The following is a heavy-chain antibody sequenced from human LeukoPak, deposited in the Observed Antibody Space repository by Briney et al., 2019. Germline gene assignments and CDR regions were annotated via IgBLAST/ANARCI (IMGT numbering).Heavy chain of an antibody. CDR3: ARVVAAAGTSWFDP. D-gene: IGHD6-13*01. Sequence: PSETLSLTCTVSGGSISSSSYYWGWIRQPPGKGLEWIGSIYYSGSTYYNPSLKSRVTISVDTSKNQFSLKLSSVTAADTAVYYCARVVAAAGTSWFDPWGQGTLVTVSS. V-gene: IGHV4-39*07. J-gene: IGHJ5*02. CDR2: IYYSGST. CDR1: GGSISSSSYY.